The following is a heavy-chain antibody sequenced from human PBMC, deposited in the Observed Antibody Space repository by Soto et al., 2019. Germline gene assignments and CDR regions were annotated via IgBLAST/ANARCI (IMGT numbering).Heavy chain of an antibody. CDR1: GFTFSSYS. Sequence: HLGGSLRLSCAASGFTFSSYSMNWVRQAPGKGLEWVSYISSSSSTIYYADSVKGRFTISRDNAKNSLYLQMNSLRDEDTAVYYCARLLGSSSWYQDYYYGMDVWGQGTTVTVSS. V-gene: IGHV3-48*02. CDR3: ARLLGSSSWYQDYYYGMDV. J-gene: IGHJ6*02. CDR2: ISSSSSTI. D-gene: IGHD6-13*01.